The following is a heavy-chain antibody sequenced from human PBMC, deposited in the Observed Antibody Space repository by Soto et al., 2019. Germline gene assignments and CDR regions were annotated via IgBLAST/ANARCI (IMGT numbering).Heavy chain of an antibody. D-gene: IGHD3-9*01. CDR2: ISFSDGGT. Sequence: EEQLLESGGGLIQPGGSLRLACAASGFTFSSYAMTWVRQGPGKGLEWVSSISFSDGGTYYADSVKGRLTISRDNSKNTLSLQMNSLRVEGTAVYYFVKDDSILGRPYFDLWGRGTLVTVSS. CDR1: GFTFSSYA. V-gene: IGHV3-23*01. CDR3: VKDDSILGRPYFDL. J-gene: IGHJ2*01.